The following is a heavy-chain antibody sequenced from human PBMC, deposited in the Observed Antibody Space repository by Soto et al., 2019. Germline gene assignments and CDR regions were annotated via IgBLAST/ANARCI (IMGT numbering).Heavy chain of an antibody. CDR1: GFTFSSYS. J-gene: IGHJ3*02. V-gene: IGHV3-48*02. CDR2: ISSSSSTI. Sequence: GGSLRLSCAASGFTFSSYSMNWVRQAPGKGLEWVSYISSSSSTIYYADSVKGRFTISRDNAKNSLYLQMNSLGDEDTAVYYCARQEGVVVVVAESDDAFDIWGQGTMVTVSS. D-gene: IGHD2-15*01. CDR3: ARQEGVVVVVAESDDAFDI.